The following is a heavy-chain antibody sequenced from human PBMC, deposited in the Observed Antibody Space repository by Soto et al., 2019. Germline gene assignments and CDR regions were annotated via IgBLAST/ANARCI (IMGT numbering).Heavy chain of an antibody. Sequence: PSETLSLTCGVSGYPISSGYYWGWIRQSPGKGLEWIGSLYHSGSTYYNPSLKGRVTISVDSSKNQFSLKLSSVTAADTAVYYCARNSYYDFWSGYQRAFDLWGQRTLVTVSS. CDR3: ARNSYYDFWSGYQRAFDL. CDR2: LYHSGST. D-gene: IGHD3-3*01. V-gene: IGHV4-38-2*01. CDR1: GYPISSGYY. J-gene: IGHJ4*02.